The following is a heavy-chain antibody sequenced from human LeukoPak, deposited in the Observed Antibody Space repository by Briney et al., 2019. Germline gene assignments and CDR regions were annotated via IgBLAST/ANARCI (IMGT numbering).Heavy chain of an antibody. CDR2: INGDGTTT. CDR1: GFTFSRYL. CDR3: ASETYYYGSGSYYKGQF. D-gene: IGHD3-10*01. Sequence: PGGSLRLSCAASGFTFSRYLMHWVRQAPGKGLVAVSRINGDGTTTTYADSVKGRFTVSRDNAKNTLYLQMNSLRIEDTAVYYCASETYYYGSGSYYKGQFWGQGTLVTVSS. J-gene: IGHJ4*02. V-gene: IGHV3-74*01.